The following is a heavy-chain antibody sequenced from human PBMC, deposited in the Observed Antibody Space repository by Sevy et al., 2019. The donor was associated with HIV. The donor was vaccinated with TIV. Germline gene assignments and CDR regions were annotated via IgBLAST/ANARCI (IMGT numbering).Heavy chain of an antibody. CDR1: GFSFSSYG. CDR2: IQYDGSNK. Sequence: GGSLRLTCAASGFSFSSYGMHWVRQAPGKGLEWMSYIQYDGSNKDYADSVKGRFTISRDNSKNTLYLQTNSLRVEDTAVFYCVKEGGGEGGDHWGQGTLVTVSS. CDR3: VKEGGGEGGDH. V-gene: IGHV3-30*02. D-gene: IGHD2-21*01. J-gene: IGHJ4*02.